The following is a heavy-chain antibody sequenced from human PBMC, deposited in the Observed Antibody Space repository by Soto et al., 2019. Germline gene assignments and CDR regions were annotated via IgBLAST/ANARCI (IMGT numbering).Heavy chain of an antibody. J-gene: IGHJ5*02. CDR2: IYYSGST. D-gene: IGHD2-2*01. Sequence: SETLSLTCTVSGGSISSGGYYWSWIRQHPGKGLEWIGYIYYSGSTYYNPSLKSRVTISVDTSKNQFSLKLSSVTAADTAVYYCARANYIVVVPAATANWFDPWGQGTLVTV. CDR1: GGSISSGGYY. V-gene: IGHV4-31*03. CDR3: ARANYIVVVPAATANWFDP.